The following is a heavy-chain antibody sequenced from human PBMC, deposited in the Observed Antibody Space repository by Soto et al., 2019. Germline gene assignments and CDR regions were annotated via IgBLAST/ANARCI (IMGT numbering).Heavy chain of an antibody. CDR1: GYTFTSYG. CDR3: ARLMYTVTTYYYYGMDV. CDR2: ISAYNGNT. Sequence: ASVKVSCKASGYTFTSYGICWVRQAPGQGLEWMGWISAYNGNTNYAQKLQGRVTMTTDTSTSTAYMELRSLRSDDTAVYYCARLMYTVTTYYYYGMDVWGQGTTVTVSS. D-gene: IGHD4-17*01. J-gene: IGHJ6*02. V-gene: IGHV1-18*04.